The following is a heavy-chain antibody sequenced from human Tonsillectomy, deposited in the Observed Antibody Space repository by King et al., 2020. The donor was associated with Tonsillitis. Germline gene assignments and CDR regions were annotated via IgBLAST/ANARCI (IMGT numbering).Heavy chain of an antibody. CDR3: GRDHSNHNRVRWLAP. CDR1: GYTFISNY. J-gene: IGHJ5*02. D-gene: IGHD3-10*01. Sequence: QLVQSGAQVKKPGASVKVSCKASGYTFISNYIHWVRQAPGQGLEWMGVIHPNGVITNYAQKFQDRITMTTDTSTTTGYMELSSLKSENTAVYYCGRDHSNHNRVRWLAPWGQGTLVTVSS. CDR2: IHPNGVIT. V-gene: IGHV1-46*01.